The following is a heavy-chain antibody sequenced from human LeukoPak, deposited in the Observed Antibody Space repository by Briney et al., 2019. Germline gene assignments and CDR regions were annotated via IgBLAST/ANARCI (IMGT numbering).Heavy chain of an antibody. J-gene: IGHJ4*02. V-gene: IGHV4-61*01. CDR3: ARVVYGSYGHGHFDY. D-gene: IGHD5-18*01. CDR2: IYYSGST. CDR1: GGSISSSSYY. Sequence: SETLSLTCTVSGGSISSSSYYWSWIRQPPGKGLEWIGYIYYSGSTNYNPSLKSRVTISVDTSKNQFSLKLSSVTAADTAVYYCARVVYGSYGHGHFDYWGQGTLVTVSS.